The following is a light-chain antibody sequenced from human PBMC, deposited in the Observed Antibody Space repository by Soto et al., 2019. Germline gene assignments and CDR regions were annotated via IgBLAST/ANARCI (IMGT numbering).Light chain of an antibody. Sequence: QSALTQPASVYGSPGQSITISCAGTSSDVGGYNYVSWYQQHPGKVPRLIISDVNKRPSGVSDRFSGSKSGNTASLTISGLQAEDEADYYCASFIRSVTVAFGGGTKLTVL. V-gene: IGLV2-14*03. CDR2: DVN. CDR3: ASFIRSVTVA. J-gene: IGLJ2*01. CDR1: SSDVGGYNY.